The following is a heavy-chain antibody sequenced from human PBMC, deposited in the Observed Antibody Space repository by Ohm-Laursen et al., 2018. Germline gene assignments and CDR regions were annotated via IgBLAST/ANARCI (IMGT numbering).Heavy chain of an antibody. V-gene: IGHV4-59*08. CDR3: ARAQNTMVRGVIPRPNWFDP. CDR2: IYHSGST. Sequence: GTLSLTCIVPGGSISSYYWSWVRQPPGKGLEWIGTIYHSGSTNYNPSLKSRVTISVDTSKNQFSLKLSSVTAADTAVYYCARAQNTMVRGVIPRPNWFDPWGQGTLVTVSS. D-gene: IGHD3-10*01. CDR1: GGSISSYY. J-gene: IGHJ5*02.